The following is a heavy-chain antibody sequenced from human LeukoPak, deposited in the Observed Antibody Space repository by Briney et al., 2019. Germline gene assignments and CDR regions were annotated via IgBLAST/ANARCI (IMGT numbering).Heavy chain of an antibody. V-gene: IGHV3-53*01. CDR1: GFTVSNNY. Sequence: GGSLRLSCAASGFTVSNNYMSWVRQAPGKGLEWVSVIYSGGNTYYADPVKGRFTISRDNSKNTLYLQMTSLRAEDTAVYYCAGVSKSAAAGTVLDYWGQGTLVTVSS. CDR2: IYSGGNT. J-gene: IGHJ4*02. D-gene: IGHD6-13*01. CDR3: AGVSKSAAAGTVLDY.